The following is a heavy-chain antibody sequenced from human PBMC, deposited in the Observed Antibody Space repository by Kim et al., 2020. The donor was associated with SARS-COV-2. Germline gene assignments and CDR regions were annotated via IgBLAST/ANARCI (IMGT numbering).Heavy chain of an antibody. CDR2: LYYSDSSATT. V-gene: IGHV4-39*01. Sequence: SETLSLTCTVSGASIMSGLYYWGWIRQPPGKGLEWVGSLYYSDSSATTYYNPSLRSRATISQDKSKNQFFLKLMSVTAADTAQYYCARHLNVKFGEGSLQFDPWGQGTLVTVSS. J-gene: IGHJ5*02. D-gene: IGHD3-10*01. CDR1: GASIMSGLYY. CDR3: ARHLNVKFGEGSLQFDP.